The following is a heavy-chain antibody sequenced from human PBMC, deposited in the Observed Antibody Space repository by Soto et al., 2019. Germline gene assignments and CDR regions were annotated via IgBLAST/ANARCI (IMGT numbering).Heavy chain of an antibody. D-gene: IGHD6-13*01. CDR2: IWYDGSNK. CDR1: GFTFSSYG. Sequence: GGSLRLSCAASGFTFSSYGMHWVRQAPGKGLEWVAVIWYDGSNKYYADSVKGRFTISRDNSKNTLYLQMNGLRAEDTAVYYCARAIAAAGSFDYWGQGTLVTVSS. CDR3: ARAIAAAGSFDY. J-gene: IGHJ4*02. V-gene: IGHV3-33*01.